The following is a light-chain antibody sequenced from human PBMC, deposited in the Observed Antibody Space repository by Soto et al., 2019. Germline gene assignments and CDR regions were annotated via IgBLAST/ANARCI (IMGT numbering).Light chain of an antibody. CDR2: DVS. CDR1: SSGVGGYNY. Sequence: QSVLTQPASVSGSPGQSITISCTGTSSGVGGYNYVSWYQQHPGKAPKLMIYDVSNRPSGVSNRFSGSKSGNTASLTISGLQAEDEADYYCSSYTSSSTLEVFGTGTKATVL. CDR3: SSYTSSSTLEV. V-gene: IGLV2-14*01. J-gene: IGLJ1*01.